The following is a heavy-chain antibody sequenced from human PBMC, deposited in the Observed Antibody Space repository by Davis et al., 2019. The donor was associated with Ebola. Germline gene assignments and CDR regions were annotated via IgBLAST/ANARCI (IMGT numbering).Heavy chain of an antibody. CDR1: GFTFSSYS. V-gene: IGHV3-21*01. CDR3: ARVPTRYCSSTSCIPYYYYYMDV. CDR2: ISSSSSYI. J-gene: IGHJ6*03. Sequence: GESLKISCAASGFTFSSYSMNWVRQAPGKGLEWVSSISSSSSYIHYADSVKGRFTISIDNAKNSLYLQMNSLRAEDTAVYYCARVPTRYCSSTSCIPYYYYYMDVWGKGTTVTVSS. D-gene: IGHD2-2*01.